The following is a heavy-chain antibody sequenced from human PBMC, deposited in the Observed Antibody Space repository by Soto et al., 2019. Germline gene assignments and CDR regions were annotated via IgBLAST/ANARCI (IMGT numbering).Heavy chain of an antibody. CDR2: ISWNSGSI. J-gene: IGHJ6*03. D-gene: IGHD6-19*01. CDR1: GFTFDDYA. V-gene: IGHV3-9*01. CDR3: AKDGSGWYSNYYYYMDV. Sequence: GGSLRLSCAASGFTFDDYAMHWVRQAPGKGLEWVSGISWNSGSIGYADSVKGRFTISRDNAKNSLYLQMNSLRAEDTALYYCAKDGSGWYSNYYYYMDVWGKGTTVTVSS.